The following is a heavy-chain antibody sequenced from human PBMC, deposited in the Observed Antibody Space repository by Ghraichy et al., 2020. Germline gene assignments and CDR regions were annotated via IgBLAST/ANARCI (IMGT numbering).Heavy chain of an antibody. CDR3: ARYARGYYYDSSGYLDY. V-gene: IGHV4-34*01. CDR2: INHSGST. D-gene: IGHD3-22*01. Sequence: GSLRLSCAVYGGSFSGYYWSWIRQPPGKGLEWIGEINHSGSTNYNPSLKSRVTISVDTSKNQFSLKLSSVTAADTAVYYCARYARGYYYDSSGYLDYWGQGTLVTVSS. J-gene: IGHJ4*02. CDR1: GGSFSGYY.